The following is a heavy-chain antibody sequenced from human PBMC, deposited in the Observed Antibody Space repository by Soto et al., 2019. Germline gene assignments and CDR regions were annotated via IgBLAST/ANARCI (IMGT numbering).Heavy chain of an antibody. V-gene: IGHV3-30*18. J-gene: IGHJ6*02. CDR1: GFTFSSYG. CDR3: AKDVVVGATTGLGDYYYYYGMDV. D-gene: IGHD1-26*01. Sequence: GGSLRLSFAASGFTFSSYGMHWVRQAPGKGLEWVAVISYDGSNKYYAESVKVRFTISRDNSKNTLYLQMNSLRAEDTAVYYCAKDVVVGATTGLGDYYYYYGMDVWRQGSTVTV. CDR2: ISYDGSNK.